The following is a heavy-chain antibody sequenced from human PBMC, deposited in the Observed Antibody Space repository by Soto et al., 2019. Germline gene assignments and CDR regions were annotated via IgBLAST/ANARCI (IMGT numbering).Heavy chain of an antibody. Sequence: PSETLSLTCTVSGGSISSSIYYWGWIRQPPGKGLEWIGSIYYSGSTYYNPSLKSRVTISVDTSKNQFSLKLSSVTAADTAVYYCARQAGTTKYYYYYYMDVWGKGTTVTVSS. CDR3: ARQAGTTKYYYYYYMDV. D-gene: IGHD1-7*01. CDR2: IYYSGST. V-gene: IGHV4-39*01. J-gene: IGHJ6*03. CDR1: GGSISSSIYY.